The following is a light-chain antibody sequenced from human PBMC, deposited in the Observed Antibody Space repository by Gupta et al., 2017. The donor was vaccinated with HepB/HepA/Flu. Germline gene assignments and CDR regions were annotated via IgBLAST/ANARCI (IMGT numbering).Light chain of an antibody. J-gene: IGKJ4*01. CDR2: GAS. CDR3: QQDNNCPFT. V-gene: IGKV3-15*01. CDR1: QSVVRI. Sequence: EIVMTQSPATLSVSPGERATISCRASQSVVRILAWYQQKPGHAPRLFIYGASTRATGIPARFSGSGSGTEFTLTISSLQSEDFAVYYCQQDNNCPFTFGGGTKVEIK.